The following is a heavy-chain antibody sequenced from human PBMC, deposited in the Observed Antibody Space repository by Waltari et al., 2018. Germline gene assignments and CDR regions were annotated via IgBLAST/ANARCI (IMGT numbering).Heavy chain of an antibody. CDR1: GFTFSSYA. CDR3: AQDLVFDITIFGVAPFDF. V-gene: IGHV3-23*01. J-gene: IGHJ4*02. Sequence: EVQLLESGGGLVQPGGSLRLSCAASGFTFSSYAMSWVRQAPGKGREWVSAISGSVGSPYYAASVKGRFTISSDNSKNPLYLQMNSLRAEDTVVYYCAQDLVFDITIFGVAPFDFCGQGTLVTVSS. D-gene: IGHD3-3*01. CDR2: ISGSVGSP.